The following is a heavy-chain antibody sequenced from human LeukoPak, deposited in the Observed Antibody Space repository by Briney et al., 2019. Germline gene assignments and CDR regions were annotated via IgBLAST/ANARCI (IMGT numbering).Heavy chain of an antibody. CDR1: GFTFDDYA. V-gene: IGHV3-9*01. CDR3: AKDKGSGWYITVLDY. D-gene: IGHD6-19*01. Sequence: PGGSLRLSCAASGFTFDDYAMHWVRQAPGKGLEWVSGISWNSGSIGYADSVKGRFTISRDNAKNSLYLQMNSLRAEDTALYYCAKDKGSGWYITVLDYWGQGTLVTVSS. J-gene: IGHJ4*02. CDR2: ISWNSGSI.